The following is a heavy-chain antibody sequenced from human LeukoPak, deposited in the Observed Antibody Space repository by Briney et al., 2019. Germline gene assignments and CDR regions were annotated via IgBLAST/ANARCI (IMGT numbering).Heavy chain of an antibody. CDR1: GYTFTGYY. V-gene: IGHV1-2*02. J-gene: IGHJ5*02. D-gene: IGHD6-19*01. CDR2: INPNSGGT. Sequence: ASVKVSCKASGYTFTGYYKHWVRQAPGQGLEWMGWINPNSGGTNYAQKFQGRVTMTRDTSISTAYMELSRLRSDDTAVYYCARVTVAGTRFRVGGNWFDPWGQGTLVTVSS. CDR3: ARVTVAGTRFRVGGNWFDP.